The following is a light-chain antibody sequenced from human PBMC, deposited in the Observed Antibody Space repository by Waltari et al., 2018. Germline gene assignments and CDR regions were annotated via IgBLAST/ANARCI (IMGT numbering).Light chain of an antibody. CDR2: DVT. CDR1: SSDVGNYNR. J-gene: IGLJ3*02. Sequence: QSALTQPPSVSGSPGQSVTISCTATSSDVGNYNRVSWYQQSPGTAPKLMIYDVTNRPSGVPDRFSGSKSGNTASLTISVLQAEDEADYYCSSPTTSITWVFGGGTKLTVL. CDR3: SSPTTSITWV. V-gene: IGLV2-18*02.